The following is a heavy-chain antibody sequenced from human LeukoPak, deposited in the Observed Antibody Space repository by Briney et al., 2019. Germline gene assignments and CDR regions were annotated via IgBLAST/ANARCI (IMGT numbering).Heavy chain of an antibody. V-gene: IGHV4-39*07. J-gene: IGHJ5*02. D-gene: IGHD6-19*01. CDR1: GGSISSSSYY. CDR3: AREGIAVAGDQKINWFDP. Sequence: SETLSLTCTVSGGSISSSSYYWGWIRQPPGKGLEWIGSIYYSGSTYYNPSLKSRVTISVDTSKNQFSLKLSSVTAADTAVYYCAREGIAVAGDQKINWFDPWGQGTLVTVSS. CDR2: IYYSGST.